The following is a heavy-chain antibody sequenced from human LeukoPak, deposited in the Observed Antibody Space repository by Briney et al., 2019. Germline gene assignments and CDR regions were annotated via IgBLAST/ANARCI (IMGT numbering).Heavy chain of an antibody. J-gene: IGHJ6*02. CDR1: GGSFSGYY. D-gene: IGHD6-6*01. CDR3: ARGEYPKDGMDV. Sequence: SKTLSLTCAVYGGSFSGYYWSWIRQPPGKGLEWIGEINHSGSTNYNPSLKSRVTISVDTSKNQFSLKLSSVTAADTAVYYCARGEYPKDGMDVWGQGTTVTVSS. V-gene: IGHV4-34*01. CDR2: INHSGST.